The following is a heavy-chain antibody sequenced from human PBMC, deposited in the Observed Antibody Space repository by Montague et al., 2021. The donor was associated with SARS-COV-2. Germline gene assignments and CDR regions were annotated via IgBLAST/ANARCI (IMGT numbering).Heavy chain of an antibody. V-gene: IGHV4-59*12. D-gene: IGHD2-15*01. CDR1: GGSFSPYY. Sequence: SETLSLTCSVSGGSFSPYYWTWIRQTPGKGLEWIGYVSHTGSTNYNPSLQSRVTIFVDSSKSQFSLELSSVTAADTAIYYCARFRILNHLYGMDVWGQGTTVTVSS. J-gene: IGHJ6*02. CDR3: ARFRILNHLYGMDV. CDR2: VSHTGST.